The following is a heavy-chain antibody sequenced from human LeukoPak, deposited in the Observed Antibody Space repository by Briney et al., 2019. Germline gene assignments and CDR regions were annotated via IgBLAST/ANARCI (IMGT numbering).Heavy chain of an antibody. V-gene: IGHV4-4*07. CDR2: TNTSGNI. J-gene: IGHJ6*03. CDR3: ARGWAYMDV. D-gene: IGHD1-26*01. Sequence: PSETLSLXCTVSGGSTSGDYWSWIRLPAGKGLESIGRTNTSGNINYNPSLKSRVTMSLDTSKNQFSLNLRSVTAADTAVYYCARGWAYMDVWGKGTTVTVSS. CDR1: GGSTSGDY.